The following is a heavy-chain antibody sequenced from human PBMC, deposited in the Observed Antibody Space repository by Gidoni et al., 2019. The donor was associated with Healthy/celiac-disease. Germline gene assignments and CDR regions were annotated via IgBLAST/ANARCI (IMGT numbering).Heavy chain of an antibody. J-gene: IGHJ4*02. V-gene: IGHV4-34*01. CDR3: ARGTHDPRGGDIVVVPAAHGGGGWYGDY. CDR2: INHSGST. CDR1: GGSFSGYY. Sequence: QVQLQKWGAGLLKLSETLSLTCAVYGGSFSGYYWSWIRQPPGKGLEWIGEINHSGSTNYNPSLKSRVTISVDTSKNQFSLKLSSVTAADTAVYYCARGTHDPRGGDIVVVPAAHGGGGWYGDYWGQGTLVTVSS. D-gene: IGHD2-2*01.